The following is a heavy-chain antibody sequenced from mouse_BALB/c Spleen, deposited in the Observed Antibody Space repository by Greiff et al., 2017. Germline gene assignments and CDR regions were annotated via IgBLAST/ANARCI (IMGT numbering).Heavy chain of an antibody. CDR1: GYSITSDYA. Sequence: EVKLVESGPGLVKPSQSLSLTCTVTGYSITSDYAWNWIRQFPGNKLEWMGYISYSGSTSYNPSLKSRISITRDTSKNQFFLQLNSVTTEDTATYYCARAYYYGSYAMDYWGQGTSVTVSS. CDR3: ARAYYYGSYAMDY. CDR2: ISYSGST. D-gene: IGHD1-1*01. J-gene: IGHJ4*01. V-gene: IGHV3-2*02.